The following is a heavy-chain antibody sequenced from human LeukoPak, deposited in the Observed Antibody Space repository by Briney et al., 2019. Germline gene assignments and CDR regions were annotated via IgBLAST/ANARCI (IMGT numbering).Heavy chain of an antibody. J-gene: IGHJ5*02. Sequence: GESLKISCKGSGYSFTSYWIGWVRQMPGKGLEWMGIIYPGDSDTRYSPSFQGQVTISADKSISTAYLQWSSLKASDTAMYYCAKYTTGSYGDYGGDGSWGQGTLVTVSS. V-gene: IGHV5-51*01. D-gene: IGHD4-17*01. CDR1: GYSFTSYW. CDR2: IYPGDSDT. CDR3: AKYTTGSYGDYGGDGS.